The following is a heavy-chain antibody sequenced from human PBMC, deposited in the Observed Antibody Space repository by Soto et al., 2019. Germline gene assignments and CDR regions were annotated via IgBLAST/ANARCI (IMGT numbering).Heavy chain of an antibody. CDR1: GFTFSNAW. J-gene: IGHJ6*02. CDR2: IKSKTDGGTT. CDR3: TTDLGLWFGDFSRTFGMDV. Sequence: GGSLRLSCAASGFTFSNAWMNWVRQAPGKGLEWVGRIKSKTDGGTTDYAAPVKGRFTISRDDSKNTRYLQMNSLKTEDTAVYYCTTDLGLWFGDFSRTFGMDVWGQGTTVTVSS. D-gene: IGHD3-10*01. V-gene: IGHV3-15*07.